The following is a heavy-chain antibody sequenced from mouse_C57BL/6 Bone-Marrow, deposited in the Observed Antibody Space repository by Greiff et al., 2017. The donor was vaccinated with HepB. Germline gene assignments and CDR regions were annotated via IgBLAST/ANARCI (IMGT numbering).Heavy chain of an antibody. CDR3: ARGCPWFAY. CDR1: GYTFTGYW. CDR2: IFPGSGST. Sequence: QVQLQQSGAELMKPGASVKLSCKATGYTFTGYWIEWVKQRPGHGLEWIGEIFPGSGSTNYNVKFKGKATFTADTSSNTAYMQLSSLTTEDSAIYYCARGCPWFAYWGQGTLVTVSA. V-gene: IGHV1-9*01. J-gene: IGHJ3*01.